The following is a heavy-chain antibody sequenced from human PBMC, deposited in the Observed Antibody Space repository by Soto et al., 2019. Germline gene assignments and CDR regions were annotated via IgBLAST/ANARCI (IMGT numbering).Heavy chain of an antibody. V-gene: IGHV6-1*01. CDR1: GYSVSSNSAA. J-gene: IGHJ3*02. CDR3: ARGEQLVRGNDAFDI. Sequence: SQTLSLTCAMSGYSVSSNSAAWNWIIQSPSRGLEWLGRTYYRSKWYNDYAVSVKSRITINPDTSKNQFSLQLNSVTPEDTAVYYCARGEQLVRGNDAFDIGGHGTMVT. D-gene: IGHD6-13*01. CDR2: TYYRSKWYN.